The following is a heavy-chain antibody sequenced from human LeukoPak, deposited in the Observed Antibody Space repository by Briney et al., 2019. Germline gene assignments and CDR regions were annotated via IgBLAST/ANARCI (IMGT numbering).Heavy chain of an antibody. D-gene: IGHD3-10*01. V-gene: IGHV3-53*01. CDR2: IYSGGST. CDR3: AKVYGSGSLSPYYFDY. CDR1: GFTVSSNY. J-gene: IGHJ4*02. Sequence: GGSLRLSCAASGFTVSSNYMSWVRQAPGKGLEWVSVIYSGGSTYYADSVKGRFTISRDNSKNTLYLQMNSLRAEDTAVYYCAKVYGSGSLSPYYFDYWGQGTLVTVSS.